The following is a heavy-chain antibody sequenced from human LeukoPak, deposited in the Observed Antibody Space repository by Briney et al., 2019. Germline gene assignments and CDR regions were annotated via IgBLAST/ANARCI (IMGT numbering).Heavy chain of an antibody. D-gene: IGHD3-22*01. Sequence: GGSLRLSCAASGFTFSDYYMSWIREAPGKGLEWVSYISSSGSTIYYADSVKGRFTISRDNAKNSLYLQMNSLRAEDTAVYYCARVRDYYDSSGYYYWGQGTLVTVSS. J-gene: IGHJ4*02. CDR2: ISSSGSTI. CDR3: ARVRDYYDSSGYYY. CDR1: GFTFSDYY. V-gene: IGHV3-11*01.